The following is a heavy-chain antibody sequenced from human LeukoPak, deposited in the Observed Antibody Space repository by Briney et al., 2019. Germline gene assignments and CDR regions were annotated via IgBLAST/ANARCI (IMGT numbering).Heavy chain of an antibody. CDR3: ADNLSR. V-gene: IGHV3-48*04. Sequence: GGSLRLSCAASGFTLSTASMNWVRQAPGKGLEWISYIERSTNTIYYADSAKGRFTISRDSAKNSLYLQMNSLRAEDTAVYFCADNLSRWGQGTLVTVSS. J-gene: IGHJ4*02. CDR1: GFTLSTAS. CDR2: IERSTNTI. D-gene: IGHD1-1*01.